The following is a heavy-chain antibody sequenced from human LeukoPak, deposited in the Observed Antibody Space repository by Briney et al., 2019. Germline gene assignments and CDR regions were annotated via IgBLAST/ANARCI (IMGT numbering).Heavy chain of an antibody. V-gene: IGHV4-59*01. CDR2: ISYSGYT. CDR3: ARGRNDNGGMFFDS. Sequence: SETLSLTCTVSGGSIRSYYWSWIRQAPGKGLEWIGFISYSGYTSYSPFLKSRVAISVDTSKSQFSLILRSMTAADTAIYYCARGRNDNGGMFFDSWAQGTLVTVSS. J-gene: IGHJ4*02. D-gene: IGHD4-23*01. CDR1: GGSIRSYY.